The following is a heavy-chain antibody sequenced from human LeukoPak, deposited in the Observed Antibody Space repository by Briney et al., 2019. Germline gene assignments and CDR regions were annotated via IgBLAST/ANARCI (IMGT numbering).Heavy chain of an antibody. Sequence: GGSLRLSCAASGFTFSDYYMSWIRQAPGKGLEWVSYISSSSSYTNYADSVKGRFTISRDNAKNSLYLQMNSLRAEDTAVYYCAREGLNYYYGMDVLGQGTTVTVSS. CDR1: GFTFSDYY. CDR3: AREGLNYYYGMDV. CDR2: ISSSSSYT. D-gene: IGHD4/OR15-4a*01. J-gene: IGHJ6*02. V-gene: IGHV3-11*06.